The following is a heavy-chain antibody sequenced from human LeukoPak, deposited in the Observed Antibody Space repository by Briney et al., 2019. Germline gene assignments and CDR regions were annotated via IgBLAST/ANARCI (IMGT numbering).Heavy chain of an antibody. CDR3: AKALNYYGSGSYYPFDY. CDR1: GFTFSSYA. J-gene: IGHJ4*02. V-gene: IGHV3-23*01. Sequence: GGSLRLSCAASGFTFSSYAMSWVRQAPGKGLEWVSAISGSGGSTYYADSVKGRFTISRDNSKNTLYLQMNSLRAEDTAVYYCAKALNYYGSGSYYPFDYWGQGPLVTVSS. CDR2: ISGSGGST. D-gene: IGHD3-10*01.